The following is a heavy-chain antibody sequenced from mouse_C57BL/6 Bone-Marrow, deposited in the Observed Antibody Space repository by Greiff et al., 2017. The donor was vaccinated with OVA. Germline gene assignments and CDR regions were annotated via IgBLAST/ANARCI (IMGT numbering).Heavy chain of an antibody. CDR1: GFSLTSYG. D-gene: IGHD2-4*01. CDR3: ARKMITTRYDDMDY. Sequence: QVQLQQSGPGLVQPSQSLSITCTVSGFSLTSYGVHWVRQSPGKGLEWLGVIWSGGSTDDNAAFISRLSISKDNSKSQVFFKMNRLQADDTAIYYCARKMITTRYDDMDYWGQGTSVTVSS. CDR2: IWSGGST. J-gene: IGHJ4*01. V-gene: IGHV2-2*01.